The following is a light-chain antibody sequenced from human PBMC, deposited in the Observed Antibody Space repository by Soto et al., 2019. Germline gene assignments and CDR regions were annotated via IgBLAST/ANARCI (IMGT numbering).Light chain of an antibody. Sequence: IHMTQSPSTLSASVGDRVTITFRASQSIGSWLAWYQQISGRAPNLLIYDASSLQSGVPSRFSGSGSGTEFTLTISSLQSEDFAVYFCQQYADWPKTFGQGTKVDI. V-gene: IGKV1-5*01. CDR2: DAS. J-gene: IGKJ1*01. CDR1: QSIGSW. CDR3: QQYADWPKT.